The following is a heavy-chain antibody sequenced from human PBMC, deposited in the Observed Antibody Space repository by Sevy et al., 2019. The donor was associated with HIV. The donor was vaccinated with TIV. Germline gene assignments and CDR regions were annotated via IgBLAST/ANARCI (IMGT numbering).Heavy chain of an antibody. V-gene: IGHV4-34*01. CDR2: ITQRGST. CDR1: GGSFRDYF. J-gene: IGHJ4*01. CDR3: ERGGCIYSGGFLQGAEKQRVDF. D-gene: IGHD6-19*01. Sequence: SETLSLTCAVSGGSFRDYFWTWIRQSPGMGLEWIGGITQRGSTNYNPSLKSRVAISVDTSNHHVSLRLTSVTGADTAVYYCERGGCIYSGGFLQGAEKQRVDFWGQGTLATVSS.